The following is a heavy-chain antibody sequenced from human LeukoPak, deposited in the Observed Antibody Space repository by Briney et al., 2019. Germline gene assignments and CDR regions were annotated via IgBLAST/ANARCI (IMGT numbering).Heavy chain of an antibody. CDR1: GGSISSRSYY. Sequence: SETLSLTCTVSGGSISSRSYYWGWILQPPGKGLEWIGSINYSGSTYYNPSLKSRVTISVDTSKNQFSLKLSSVTAADTAVYYCARRPSYGGRGVEYFDCWGQGALVTVSS. D-gene: IGHD4-23*01. CDR2: INYSGST. V-gene: IGHV4-39*01. J-gene: IGHJ4*02. CDR3: ARRPSYGGRGVEYFDC.